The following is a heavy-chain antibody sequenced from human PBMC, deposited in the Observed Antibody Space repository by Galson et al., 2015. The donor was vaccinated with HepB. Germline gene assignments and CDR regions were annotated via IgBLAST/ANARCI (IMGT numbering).Heavy chain of an antibody. D-gene: IGHD2-2*01. CDR1: GYTFTSYG. V-gene: IGHV1-18*01. J-gene: IGHJ6*03. Sequence: SVKVSCKASGYTFTSYGISWVRQAPGQGLEWMGWISAYNGNTNYAQKLQGRVTMTTDTSTSTAYMELRSLRSDDTAVYYCARVGEYQLSDYYYYMDVWGKGTTVTVSS. CDR3: ARVGEYQLSDYYYYMDV. CDR2: ISAYNGNT.